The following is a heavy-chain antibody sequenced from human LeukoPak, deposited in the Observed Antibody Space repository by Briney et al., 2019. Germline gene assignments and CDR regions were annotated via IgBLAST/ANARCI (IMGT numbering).Heavy chain of an antibody. V-gene: IGHV4-61*01. CDR1: GGSVSSGSYY. D-gene: IGHD6-13*01. CDR3: ARDHSSSWFDY. Sequence: SETLSLTCTVSGGSVSSGSYYWSWIRQPPGKGLEWIGYIYYSGSTNYNPSLKSRATISVDTSKNQFPLKLSSVTAADTAVYYCARDHSSSWFDYWGQGTLVTVSS. J-gene: IGHJ4*02. CDR2: IYYSGST.